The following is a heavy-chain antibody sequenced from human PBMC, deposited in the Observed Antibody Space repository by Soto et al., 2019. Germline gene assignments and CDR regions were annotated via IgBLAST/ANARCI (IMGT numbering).Heavy chain of an antibody. CDR2: VFHTGNT. Sequence: SDTQSLTCAVSGDSISSSVWWTLVRQPPGKGLEWIGEVFHTGNTNYNPSLKSRVTMSVDKSTNEFSLKVTSVTAADTAIYYCARKAWVRFDYWGQGALVTVSS. D-gene: IGHD7-27*01. V-gene: IGHV4-4*02. CDR1: GDSISSSVW. J-gene: IGHJ4*02. CDR3: ARKAWVRFDY.